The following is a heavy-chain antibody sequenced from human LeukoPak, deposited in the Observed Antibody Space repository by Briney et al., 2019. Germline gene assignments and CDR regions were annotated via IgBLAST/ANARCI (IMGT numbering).Heavy chain of an antibody. J-gene: IGHJ5*02. D-gene: IGHD2-15*01. CDR2: ISSSSSYI. Sequence: GGSLGLSCAASGFTFSSYSMNWVRQAPGKGLEWVSSISSSSSYIYYADSVKGRFTISRDNAKNSPYLQMNSLRAEDTAVYYCARQLVVVAARPTANKTLRFDPWGQGTLVTVSS. CDR3: ARQLVVVAARPTANKTLRFDP. CDR1: GFTFSSYS. V-gene: IGHV3-21*01.